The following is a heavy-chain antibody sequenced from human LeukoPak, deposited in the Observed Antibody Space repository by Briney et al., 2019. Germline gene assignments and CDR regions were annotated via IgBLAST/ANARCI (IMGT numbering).Heavy chain of an antibody. D-gene: IGHD5-12*01. CDR1: GFTVSSNY. V-gene: IGHV3-53*01. Sequence: GGSLRLSCAASGFTVSSNYMSWVRQAAGKGLKWVSVIYSGGSTYYADSVKGRFTISRDNSKNTLYLQMNSLRAEDTAVYYCAAESTRGYSGYDFRGYYFDYWGQGTLVTVSS. CDR3: AAESTRGYSGYDFRGYYFDY. CDR2: IYSGGST. J-gene: IGHJ4*02.